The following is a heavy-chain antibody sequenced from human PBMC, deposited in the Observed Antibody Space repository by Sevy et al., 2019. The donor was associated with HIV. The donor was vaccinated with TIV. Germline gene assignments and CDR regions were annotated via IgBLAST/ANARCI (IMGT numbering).Heavy chain of an antibody. CDR2: ISYDGSNK. Sequence: GGSLRLSCAASGFTFSSYGMHWVRQAPGKGLEWVAVISYDGSNKYYADSVKGPFTISGDNSKNTLYLQMNSLIAEDTAVDYCAKDRRVGVPWGSGWDYYGMDVWGQGTTVTVSS. V-gene: IGHV3-30*18. D-gene: IGHD6-19*01. J-gene: IGHJ6*02. CDR3: AKDRRVGVPWGSGWDYYGMDV. CDR1: GFTFSSYG.